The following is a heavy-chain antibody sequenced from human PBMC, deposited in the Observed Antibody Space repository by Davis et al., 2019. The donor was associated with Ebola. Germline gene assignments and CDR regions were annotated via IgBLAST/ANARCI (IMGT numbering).Heavy chain of an antibody. CDR1: GGSITSDY. Sequence: SETLSLTCTVSGGSITSDYWSWIRQPPGKGLEWIGYIYYSGSTNYNPSLKSRVTISVDTSKNQFSLKLSSVTAADTAVYYCARAPGIAVAGNNWFDPWGQGTLVTVSS. D-gene: IGHD6-19*01. V-gene: IGHV4-59*01. CDR2: IYYSGST. CDR3: ARAPGIAVAGNNWFDP. J-gene: IGHJ5*02.